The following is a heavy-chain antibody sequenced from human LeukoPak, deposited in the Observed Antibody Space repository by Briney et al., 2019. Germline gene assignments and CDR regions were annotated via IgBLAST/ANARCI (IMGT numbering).Heavy chain of an antibody. Sequence: SETLSLTCTVSGGSISRYYWSWIRQPPGKGLEWIGYIYYSGSTNYNPSLKSRVTISVDTSKNQFSLKLSSVTAADTAVYYCARERYNLNGLEDYYYMDVWGKGTTVTVSS. CDR2: IYYSGST. J-gene: IGHJ6*03. D-gene: IGHD1-1*01. V-gene: IGHV4-59*12. CDR1: GGSISRYY. CDR3: ARERYNLNGLEDYYYMDV.